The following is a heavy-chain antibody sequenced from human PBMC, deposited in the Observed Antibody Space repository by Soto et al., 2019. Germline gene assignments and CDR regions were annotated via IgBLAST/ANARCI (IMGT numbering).Heavy chain of an antibody. CDR1: GFTFSSYS. J-gene: IGHJ6*03. V-gene: IGHV3-48*01. Sequence: EVQLVESGGGLVQPGGSLRLSCAASGFTFSSYSMNWVRQAPGKGLEWVSYISSSSSTIYYADSVKGRFTISRDNAKNSLYLQMNSLRAEDTAVYYCARQPDFDIVVVPAAIENYYYYYMDVWGKGTTVTVSS. CDR2: ISSSSSTI. CDR3: ARQPDFDIVVVPAAIENYYYYYMDV. D-gene: IGHD2-2*01.